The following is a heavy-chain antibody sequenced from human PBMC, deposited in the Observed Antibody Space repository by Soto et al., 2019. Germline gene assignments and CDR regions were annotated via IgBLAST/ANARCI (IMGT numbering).Heavy chain of an antibody. CDR1: GFTFSSYA. CDR3: AKTANGWFSAFDI. J-gene: IGHJ3*02. D-gene: IGHD6-19*01. CDR2: ISGSGGTT. V-gene: IGHV3-23*01. Sequence: EVQLLESGGGLVQPGGSLRLSCAASGFTFSSYAMSWVRQAPGKGLEWVSAISGSGGTTYYADSVKGRFTFSRDNSKNTLYLQMNSLRAADTAVYYCAKTANGWFSAFDIWGQGTMVTVSS.